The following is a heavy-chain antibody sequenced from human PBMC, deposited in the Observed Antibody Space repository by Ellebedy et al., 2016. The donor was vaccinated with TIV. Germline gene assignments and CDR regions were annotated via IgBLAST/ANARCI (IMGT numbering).Heavy chain of an antibody. CDR3: ATARWELLG. CDR2: ISYDGGNK. V-gene: IGHV3-30-3*01. CDR1: GFTFDTYT. J-gene: IGHJ1*01. Sequence: GESLKISXAASGFTFDTYTLHWVRQAPGKGLEWVAAISYDGGNKYYADSVKGRFTISRDNSKNTLYLQMNSLRTEDTAVFYCATARWELLGWGQGTQVTVSS. D-gene: IGHD1-26*01.